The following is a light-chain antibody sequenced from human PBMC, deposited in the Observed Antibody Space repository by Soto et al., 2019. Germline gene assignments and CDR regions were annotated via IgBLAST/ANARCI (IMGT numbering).Light chain of an antibody. CDR2: KAS. Sequence: DIQMTQSPSTLSASVGDRVTITCRASQSISSWLAWYQQKAGKAPNLLIYKASNLESGVPSRFSGSGSGTEFTLTISSLQPDDFATYSCQQYSSYSTFGQGTKVDIK. J-gene: IGKJ1*01. CDR1: QSISSW. V-gene: IGKV1-5*03. CDR3: QQYSSYST.